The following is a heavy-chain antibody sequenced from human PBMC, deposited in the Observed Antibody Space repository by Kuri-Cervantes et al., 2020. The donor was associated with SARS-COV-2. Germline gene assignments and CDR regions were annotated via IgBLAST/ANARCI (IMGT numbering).Heavy chain of an antibody. D-gene: IGHD3-3*01. V-gene: IGHV3-20*04. CDR1: GFTFSSYA. Sequence: GESLKISCAASGFTFSSYAMSWVRQAPGKGLEWVSGINWNGGSTGYADSVKGRFTISRDNAKNSLYLQMNSLRAEDTAVYYCARASGYDFWSGYNYYYYYMDVWGKGTTVTVSS. J-gene: IGHJ6*03. CDR3: ARASGYDFWSGYNYYYYYMDV. CDR2: INWNGGST.